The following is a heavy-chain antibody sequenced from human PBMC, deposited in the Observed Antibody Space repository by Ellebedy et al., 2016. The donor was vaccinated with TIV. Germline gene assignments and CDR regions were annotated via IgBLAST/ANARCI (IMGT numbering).Heavy chain of an antibody. CDR2: IYDSGST. V-gene: IGHV4-30-4*01. CDR1: GGSISSGDYY. D-gene: IGHD4-17*01. Sequence: SETLSLTCTVSGGSISSGDYYWSWIRQPPGKGLEWIGYIYDSGSTYYNPSLKSRVIISLDTSKNQFSLRLTSVTAADTAVYYCARFAYGDYWWFDPWGQGTLVTVSS. J-gene: IGHJ5*02. CDR3: ARFAYGDYWWFDP.